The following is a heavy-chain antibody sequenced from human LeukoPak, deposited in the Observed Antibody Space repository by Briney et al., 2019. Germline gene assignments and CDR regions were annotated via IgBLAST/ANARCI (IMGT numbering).Heavy chain of an antibody. D-gene: IGHD4-17*01. CDR1: GFTFSGSA. CDR3: TRRLMTTVNDY. V-gene: IGHV3-73*01. Sequence: GESLKLSCAASGFTFSGSAMHWVRQSPGKGLEWVGSIRSKDNDHATAYAASVRGRFTISRDDSKNTAYLQMNSLKTEDTAVYYCTRRLMTTVNDYWGQGTLVTVSS. J-gene: IGHJ4*02. CDR2: IRSKDNDHAT.